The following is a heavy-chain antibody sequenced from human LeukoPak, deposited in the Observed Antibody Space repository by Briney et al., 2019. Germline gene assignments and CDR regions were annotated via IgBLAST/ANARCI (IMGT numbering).Heavy chain of an antibody. CDR1: GYSFTNYW. Sequence: GESLKISCKASGYSFTNYWISWVRQMPGKGLEWMGRIDPTDSYSNYSLSFQGHVSISADKSISSAYLQLWSLRASDTAVYYCARHGARYQYNGMDVWGQGTTVTVSS. D-gene: IGHD1-26*01. J-gene: IGHJ6*02. CDR3: ARHGARYQYNGMDV. V-gene: IGHV5-10-1*01. CDR2: IDPTDSYS.